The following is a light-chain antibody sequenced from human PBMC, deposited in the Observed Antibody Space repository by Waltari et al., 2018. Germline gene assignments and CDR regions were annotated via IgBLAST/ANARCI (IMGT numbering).Light chain of an antibody. CDR2: EGS. CDR3: CSYAGSSTFVV. Sequence: QSALTQPASVSGSPGQSITISCTGTSSDVGSYNLVSWYQQHPVKAPKLMIYEGSKRPSGVSNRFSGSKSGNTASLTIYGLQAEDEADYYCCSYAGSSTFVVFGGGTKLTVL. J-gene: IGLJ2*01. V-gene: IGLV2-23*03. CDR1: SSDVGSYNL.